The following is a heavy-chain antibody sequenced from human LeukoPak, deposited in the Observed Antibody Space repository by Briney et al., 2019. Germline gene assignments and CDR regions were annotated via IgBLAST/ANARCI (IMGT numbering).Heavy chain of an antibody. V-gene: IGHV3-74*01. CDR2: INSDGSST. CDR1: GFTFSSYW. CDR3: ARNSAMEQWLPLDY. D-gene: IGHD6-19*01. Sequence: PGGSLRLSCAASGFTFSSYWMHWVRQTPGKGLVWVSRINSDGSSTSYADSVKGRFTISRDNAKNTLFLQMNSLRAEDTAVYYCARNSAMEQWLPLDYWGQGTLVTDSS. J-gene: IGHJ4*02.